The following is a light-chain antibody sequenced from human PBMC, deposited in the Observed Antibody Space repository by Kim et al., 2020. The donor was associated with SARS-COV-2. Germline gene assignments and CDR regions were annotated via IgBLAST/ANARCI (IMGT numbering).Light chain of an antibody. Sequence: ASVGDRVTIACRASQSISSWLAWYQQKAGKAPKLLIYKASSLESGVPSRFSGSGSRTEFTLTISSLQPDDFATYYCQQYNSYLYSFGQRTKLEIK. J-gene: IGKJ2*03. CDR1: QSISSW. CDR2: KAS. CDR3: QQYNSYLYS. V-gene: IGKV1-5*03.